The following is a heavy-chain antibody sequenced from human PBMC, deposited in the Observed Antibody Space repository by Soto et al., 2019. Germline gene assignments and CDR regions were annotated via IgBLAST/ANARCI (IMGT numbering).Heavy chain of an antibody. CDR1: GFTFSGSA. CDR3: TRSHCSGGSCYRNNYYYGMDV. CDR2: IRSKANSYAT. J-gene: IGHJ6*02. Sequence: GGSLRLSCAASGFTFSGSAMHWVRQASGKGLEWVGRIRSKANSYATAYAASVKGRFTISRDDSKNTAYLQMNSLKTEDTAVYYCTRSHCSGGSCYRNNYYYGMDVWGQGTTVTVSS. V-gene: IGHV3-73*01. D-gene: IGHD2-15*01.